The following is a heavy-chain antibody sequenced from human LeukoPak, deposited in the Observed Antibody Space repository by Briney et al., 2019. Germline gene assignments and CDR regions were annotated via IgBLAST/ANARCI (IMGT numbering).Heavy chain of an antibody. V-gene: IGHV3-30*02. CDR3: AKYAYSGSSEGGNYFDY. CDR1: GFTFSSYG. CDR2: IRYDGSNK. Sequence: GGSLRLSCAASGFTFSSYGMHWVRQAPGKGLEWVAFIRYDGSNKYYADSVKGRFTISRDNSKNTLYLQMNSLRVEDTAVYYCAKYAYSGSSEGGNYFDYWGQGTLVTVSS. J-gene: IGHJ4*02. D-gene: IGHD1-26*01.